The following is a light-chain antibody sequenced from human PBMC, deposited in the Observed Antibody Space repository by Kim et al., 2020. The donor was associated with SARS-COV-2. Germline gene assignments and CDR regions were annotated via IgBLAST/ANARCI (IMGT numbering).Light chain of an antibody. J-gene: IGKJ1*01. CDR2: GAS. CDR3: QQYNNWPLWT. Sequence: EIVMTQSPATLSVSPGERATLSCRASQSVSSNLAWYQQKPGQAPRLLIYGASTRATGIPARFSGSGSATEFTLTISSLQSEDFAVFYCQQYNNWPLWTFGQGTKVDIK. CDR1: QSVSSN. V-gene: IGKV3-15*01.